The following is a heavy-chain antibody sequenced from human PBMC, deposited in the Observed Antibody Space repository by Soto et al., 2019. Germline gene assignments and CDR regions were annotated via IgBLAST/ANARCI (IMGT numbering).Heavy chain of an antibody. CDR2: ISSSSSTI. Sequence: GGSLRLSCAASGFTFSSYSMNWVRQAPGKGLEWVSYISSSSSTIYYADSVKGRFTISRDNAKNSLYLQMNSLRAEDTAVYYCARDVYNWNLISEAFDIWGQGTMVTVSS. CDR3: ARDVYNWNLISEAFDI. CDR1: GFTFSSYS. D-gene: IGHD1-1*01. V-gene: IGHV3-48*01. J-gene: IGHJ3*02.